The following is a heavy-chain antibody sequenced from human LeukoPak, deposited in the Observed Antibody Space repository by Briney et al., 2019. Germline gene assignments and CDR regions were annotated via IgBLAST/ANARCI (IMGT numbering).Heavy chain of an antibody. Sequence: PGGSLRLSCVASGSTLSRCWMHWVRQAPGKGLVWVSHINTDGSSTSYADSVKGRFTISRDNAKNTLYLQMNSLRAEDTAVYYCARFGWVPPTHFDYWGQGTLVTVSS. D-gene: IGHD3-10*01. CDR2: INTDGSST. J-gene: IGHJ4*02. CDR1: GSTLSRCW. V-gene: IGHV3-74*01. CDR3: ARFGWVPPTHFDY.